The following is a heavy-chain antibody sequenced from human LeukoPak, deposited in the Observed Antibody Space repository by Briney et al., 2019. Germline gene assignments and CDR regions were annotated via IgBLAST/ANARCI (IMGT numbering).Heavy chain of an antibody. V-gene: IGHV3-48*04. Sequence: GGSLRLSCVASGFTFRNHGMHWVRQAPGKGLEWVSYISSSGSTIYYADSVKGRFTISRDNAKNSLFLQMNSLRAEDTALYFCAREGTYGYYFDYWGQGTLVTVSS. CDR3: AREGTYGYYFDY. CDR2: ISSSGSTI. J-gene: IGHJ4*02. D-gene: IGHD3-10*01. CDR1: GFTFRNHG.